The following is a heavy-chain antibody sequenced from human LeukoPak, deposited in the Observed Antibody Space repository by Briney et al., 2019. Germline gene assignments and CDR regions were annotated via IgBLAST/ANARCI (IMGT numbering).Heavy chain of an antibody. J-gene: IGHJ4*02. Sequence: GGSLRLSCAASGFTFSSNWMHWVRQAPGKGLVRVSRSNGDGSTTNYADSVKGRFTISRDNAKNTLYLQMNSLTAEDTAVYYCVRDLGGRSGHWGQGTLVTVSS. CDR2: SNGDGSTT. CDR3: VRDLGGRSGH. CDR1: GFTFSSNW. D-gene: IGHD1-26*01. V-gene: IGHV3-74*01.